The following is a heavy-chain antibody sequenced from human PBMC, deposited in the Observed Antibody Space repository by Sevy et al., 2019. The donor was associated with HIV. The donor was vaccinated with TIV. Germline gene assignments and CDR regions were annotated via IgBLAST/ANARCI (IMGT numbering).Heavy chain of an antibody. V-gene: IGHV3-23*01. CDR2: ISGSGGST. D-gene: IGHD3-16*02. Sequence: GGSLRLSCAASGFTFSSYAMSWVRQAPGKGLEWVSAISGSGGSTYYEDSVKGRFTISRDNSKNTLYLQMNSLRAEDTAVYYCARDPYDYVWGSYRYNDAFDIWGQGTMVTVSS. CDR3: ARDPYDYVWGSYRYNDAFDI. J-gene: IGHJ3*02. CDR1: GFTFSSYA.